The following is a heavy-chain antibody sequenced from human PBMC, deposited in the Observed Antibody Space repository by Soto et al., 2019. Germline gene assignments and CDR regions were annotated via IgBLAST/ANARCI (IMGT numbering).Heavy chain of an antibody. V-gene: IGHV6-1*01. CDR3: ARGWLRTGFXP. CDR2: TYYQSKWNN. CDR1: GDSVSSKSAA. J-gene: IGHJ5*02. Sequence: PSQTLSLTCAISGDSVSSKSAAWHWIRQSPSRGLEWLGRTYYQSKWNNDYAESVKSRVTISADASKNQVSLQLNSVTPEDTAVYYCARGWLRTGFXPWGQGTLVXVSS. D-gene: IGHD5-12*01.